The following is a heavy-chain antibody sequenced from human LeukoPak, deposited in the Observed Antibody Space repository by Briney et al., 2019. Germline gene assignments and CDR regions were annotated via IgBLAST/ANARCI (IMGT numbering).Heavy chain of an antibody. J-gene: IGHJ5*02. CDR2: IYHSGST. Sequence: SETPSLTCTVSGHSISSGYYWGWIRQPPGKGLEWIGSIYHSGSTYYNPSLKSRVTISVDTSKNQFSLKLSSVTAADTAVYYCARDGGSYSSSRWFDPWGQGTLVTVSS. D-gene: IGHD6-13*01. V-gene: IGHV4-38-2*02. CDR3: ARDGGSYSSSRWFDP. CDR1: GHSISSGYY.